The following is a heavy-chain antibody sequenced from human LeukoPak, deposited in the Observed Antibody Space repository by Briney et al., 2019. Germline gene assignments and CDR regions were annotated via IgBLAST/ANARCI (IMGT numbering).Heavy chain of an antibody. CDR1: GFTFRSYA. D-gene: IGHD5-18*01. CDR3: AKQKGMRGYSYGYGFDY. CDR2: FSDSGGST. Sequence: PWGSLRLSCAAAGFTFRSYAMSGVRHPPGEGVEWVSDFSDSGGSTYYEDSVKGRFTISRDNSKNTLYLKMNSLRAEDTAVYYCAKQKGMRGYSYGYGFDYWGQGTLVTVSS. V-gene: IGHV3-23*01. J-gene: IGHJ4*02.